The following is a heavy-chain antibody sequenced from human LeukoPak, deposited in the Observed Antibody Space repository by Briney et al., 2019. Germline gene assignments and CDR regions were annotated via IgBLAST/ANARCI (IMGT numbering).Heavy chain of an antibody. Sequence: GGSLRLSCAASGFTFSSYAMSWARQAPGKGLEWVSAISGSGGSTYYADSVKGRFTISRDNSKNTLYLQMNSLRAEDTAVYYCAKSPTYYYDSTDYWGQGTLVTVSS. D-gene: IGHD3-22*01. V-gene: IGHV3-23*01. CDR1: GFTFSSYA. CDR3: AKSPTYYYDSTDY. J-gene: IGHJ4*02. CDR2: ISGSGGST.